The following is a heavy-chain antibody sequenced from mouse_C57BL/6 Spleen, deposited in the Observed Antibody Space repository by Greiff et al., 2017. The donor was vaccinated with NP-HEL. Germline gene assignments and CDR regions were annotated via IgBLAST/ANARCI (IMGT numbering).Heavy chain of an antibody. CDR3: AREGYDYLDY. V-gene: IGHV5-12*01. CDR2: ISNGGGST. J-gene: IGHJ2*01. CDR1: GFTFSDYY. D-gene: IGHD2-3*01. Sequence: EVHLVESGGGLVQPGGSLKLSCAASGFTFSDYYMYWVRQTPEKRLEWVAYISNGGGSTYYPDTVKGRFTISRDNAKNTLYLQMSRLKSEDTAMYYCAREGYDYLDYWGQGTTLTVSS.